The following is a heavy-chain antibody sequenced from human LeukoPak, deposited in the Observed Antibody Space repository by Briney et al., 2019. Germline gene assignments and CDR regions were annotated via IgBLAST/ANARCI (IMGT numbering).Heavy chain of an antibody. V-gene: IGHV4-59*01. Sequence: SETLSLTCTVSGGSISSYYWNWIRQPPGKGLEWIGYIYYSGSPNYNPSLKSRVTISVDTSKNQLSLKLSSVTAADTAVYYCARLHRSGGSCYNWFDPWGQGTLVTVSS. CDR1: GGSISSYY. CDR3: ARLHRSGGSCYNWFDP. D-gene: IGHD2-15*01. CDR2: IYYSGSP. J-gene: IGHJ5*02.